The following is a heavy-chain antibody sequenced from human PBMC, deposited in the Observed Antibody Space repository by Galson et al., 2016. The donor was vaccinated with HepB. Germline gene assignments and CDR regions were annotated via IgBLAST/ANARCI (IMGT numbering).Heavy chain of an antibody. D-gene: IGHD6-6*01. CDR1: GFTFDNYT. Sequence: CAASGFTFDNYTMNWLRQAPGKGLEWVSSVSHSSTYVYYADSVEGRFTISRDNAKNSLYLEMNSLRVEDTAVFYCARSLGWYFDVWGRGTLVTVSS. CDR2: VSHSSTYV. J-gene: IGHJ2*01. CDR3: ARSLGWYFDV. V-gene: IGHV3-21*01.